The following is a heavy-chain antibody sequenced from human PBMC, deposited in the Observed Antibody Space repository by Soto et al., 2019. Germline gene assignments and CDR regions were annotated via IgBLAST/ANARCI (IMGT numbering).Heavy chain of an antibody. Sequence: ASVKVSCKASGYTFTGYYIHWVRQAPGQRLEWMGYINPSSGGPNYAQKFQGRVTMTRDTSISTAYMELSRLRSDDTAVYFCARDYWSGDRYYYGMDVWGQGTTVTAP. J-gene: IGHJ6*02. CDR2: INPSSGGP. CDR3: ARDYWSGDRYYYGMDV. D-gene: IGHD3-3*01. V-gene: IGHV1-2*02. CDR1: GYTFTGYY.